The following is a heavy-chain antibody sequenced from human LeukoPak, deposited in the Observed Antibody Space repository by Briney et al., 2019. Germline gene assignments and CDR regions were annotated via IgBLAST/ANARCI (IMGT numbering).Heavy chain of an antibody. CDR3: ARLHRYCSGGSCPSDAFDI. CDR1: GGSFSGYY. Sequence: SETLSLTCAVYGGSFSGYYWSWIRQPPGKGLEWIGEINHSGSTNYNPSLKSRVTISVDTSKSQFSLKLSSVTAADTAVYYCARLHRYCSGGSCPSDAFDIWGQGTMVTVSS. CDR2: INHSGST. V-gene: IGHV4-34*01. J-gene: IGHJ3*02. D-gene: IGHD2-15*01.